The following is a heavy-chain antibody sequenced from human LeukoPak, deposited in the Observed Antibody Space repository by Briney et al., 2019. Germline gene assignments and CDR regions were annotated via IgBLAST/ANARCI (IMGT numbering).Heavy chain of an antibody. J-gene: IGHJ4*02. CDR2: ISGSGGST. CDR3: AKGSSGSYGY. Sequence: GGSLRLSCAASGFTFSSYWMHWVRQAPGKGLVWVSAISGSGGSTYYADSVKGRFTISRDNSKNTLYLQMNSLRAEDTAVYYCAKGSSGSYGYWGQGTLVTVSS. CDR1: GFTFSSYW. D-gene: IGHD3-10*01. V-gene: IGHV3-23*01.